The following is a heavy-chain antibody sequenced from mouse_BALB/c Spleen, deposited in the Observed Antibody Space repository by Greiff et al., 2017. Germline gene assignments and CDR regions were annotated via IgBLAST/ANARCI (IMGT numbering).Heavy chain of an antibody. CDR3: DKKEFITTVVPHYYAMDY. D-gene: IGHD1-1*01. J-gene: IGHJ4*01. CDR1: GFSLTSYG. V-gene: IGHV2-3*01. Sequence: VKLVESGPGLVALSQSLSITCTVSGFSLTSYGVSWVRQPPGKGLEWLGVIWGDGSTNYHSALISRLSISKDNSKRQVFLKLNSLQTDDTATYYCDKKEFITTVVPHYYAMDYWGQGTSGAVAS. CDR2: IWGDGST.